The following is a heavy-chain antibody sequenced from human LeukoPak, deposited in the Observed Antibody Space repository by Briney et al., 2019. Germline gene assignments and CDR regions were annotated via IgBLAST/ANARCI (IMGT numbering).Heavy chain of an antibody. CDR1: GFTFSTYA. J-gene: IGHJ4*02. V-gene: IGHV3-21*01. Sequence: GRSLRLSCAASGFTFSTYAMHWVRQAPGKGLEWVSSISSSSSYIYYADSVKGRFTISRDNAKNSLYLQMNSLRAEDTAVYYCARDPPGYWGQGTLVTVSS. CDR3: ARDPPGY. CDR2: ISSSSSYI.